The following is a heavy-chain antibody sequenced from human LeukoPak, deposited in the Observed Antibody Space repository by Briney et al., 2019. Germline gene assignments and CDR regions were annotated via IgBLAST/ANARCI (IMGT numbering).Heavy chain of an antibody. V-gene: IGHV4-34*01. CDR1: GGSFSGYY. D-gene: IGHD3-10*01. J-gene: IGHJ6*02. CDR2: INHSGST. Sequence: KPSETLSLTCAVYGGSFSGYYWSWIRQPPGKGLEWIGEINHSGSTNYNPSLKSRVTISVGTSKNQFSLKLSSVTAADTAVYYCARGRITMVRGVSRIYGMDVWGQGTTVTVSS. CDR3: ARGRITMVRGVSRIYGMDV.